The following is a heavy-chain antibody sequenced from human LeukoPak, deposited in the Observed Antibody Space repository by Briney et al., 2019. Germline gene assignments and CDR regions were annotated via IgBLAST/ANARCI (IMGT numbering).Heavy chain of an antibody. CDR2: INPNSGGT. V-gene: IGHV1-2*06. D-gene: IGHD2-2*01. J-gene: IGHJ3*02. CDR3: AVTTKGSTDAFDI. Sequence: ASVKVSCKASGYTFTGYYMHWVRQAPGQGLEWMGRINPNSGGTNYAQKFQGRVTMTRDTSISTAYMELSRLRSDDTAVYYCAVTTKGSTDAFDIWGQGTMVTVSS. CDR1: GYTFTGYY.